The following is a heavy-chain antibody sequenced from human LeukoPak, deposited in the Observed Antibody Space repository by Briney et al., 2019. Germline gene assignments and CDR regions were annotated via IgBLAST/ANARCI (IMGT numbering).Heavy chain of an antibody. Sequence: GGSLRLSCAASGFTFSSYAMSWVRQAPGKGLEWVSGISGSADNTYYADSVKGRFTIPRDNSKSTLYLQMNSLRAEDTALYYCAKVKELISWYYFDYWGQGTLVTVSS. CDR1: GFTFSSYA. V-gene: IGHV3-23*01. CDR3: AKVKELISWYYFDY. CDR2: ISGSADNT. D-gene: IGHD2-21*01. J-gene: IGHJ4*02.